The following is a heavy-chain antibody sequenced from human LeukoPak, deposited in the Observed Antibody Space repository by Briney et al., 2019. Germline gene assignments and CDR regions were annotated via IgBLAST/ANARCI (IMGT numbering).Heavy chain of an antibody. CDR2: IKPDGSEK. Sequence: GGSLRLSCAGSGFNFRDHWMSWLRQAPGKGPEWVAHIKPDGSEKYYVDSVKGRFIISRDDARNSLSLQMNSLRAEDMAVYYCARDPTSPDGPHDAFDIWGQGTMVTVSS. V-gene: IGHV3-7*01. CDR1: GFNFRDHW. J-gene: IGHJ3*02. CDR3: ARDPTSPDGPHDAFDI.